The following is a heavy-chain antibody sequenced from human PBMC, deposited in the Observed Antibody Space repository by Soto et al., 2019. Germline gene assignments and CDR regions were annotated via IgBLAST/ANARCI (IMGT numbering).Heavy chain of an antibody. Sequence: EVKLVQSGAEVKKPGATVKISCKVFGYRFTDSYIRWIKQAPGKGLEWMGLVDPQNNNTDYGRTFQGRLTLTADTSTDTAFMELRNLRSEDTAAYYCTGDSLGTHMSSLDFWGQGALVTVSS. V-gene: IGHV1-69-2*01. CDR1: GYRFTDSY. CDR3: TGDSLGTHMSSLDF. D-gene: IGHD3-16*01. J-gene: IGHJ4*02. CDR2: VDPQNNNT.